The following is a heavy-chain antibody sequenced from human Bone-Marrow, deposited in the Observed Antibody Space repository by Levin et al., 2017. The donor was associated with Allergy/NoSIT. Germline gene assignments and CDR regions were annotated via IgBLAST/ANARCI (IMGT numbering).Heavy chain of an antibody. CDR2: IKQDGSAQ. CDR3: ARENWINDY. D-gene: IGHD1-1*01. V-gene: IGHV3-7*04. CDR1: GFTFSTYY. J-gene: IGHJ4*02. Sequence: HPGGSLRLSCAASGFTFSTYYMTWVRQAPGKGLEWVAHIKQDGSAQYYVDSVQGRFTVSRDNAKNSMYLQMNILRAEDTAVDSCARENWINDYGGQGALVTVSS.